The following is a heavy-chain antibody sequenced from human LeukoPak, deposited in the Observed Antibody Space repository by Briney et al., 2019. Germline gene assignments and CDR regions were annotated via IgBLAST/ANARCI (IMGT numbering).Heavy chain of an antibody. CDR2: IYRSGST. D-gene: IGHD4-11*01. V-gene: IGHV4-31*03. CDR1: SGSIRSDGYY. Sequence: PSQTLSLTCTVSSGSIRSDGYYWSWIRQHPGKGLEWIGYIYRSGSTYHNPSLKSRLTISADASKNQFSLRLTSVTAADTAVYYCATSLATTGFYHFWGQGTLVTVSS. CDR3: ATSLATTGFYHF. J-gene: IGHJ4*02.